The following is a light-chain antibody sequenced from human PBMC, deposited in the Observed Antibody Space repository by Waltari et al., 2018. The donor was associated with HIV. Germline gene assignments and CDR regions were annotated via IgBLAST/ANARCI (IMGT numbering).Light chain of an antibody. V-gene: IGLV2-23*02. CDR1: SSDVCDYNS. J-gene: IGLJ1*01. CDR2: DVS. CDR3: CSYAGSSTYV. Sequence: QSALTQPASVSGSPGQSITFSCIGTSSDVCDYNSVSWYQQLPGKAPRLMIYDVSKRPSGVSNRFSGSKSGNTASLTISGLQADDEADYYCCSYAGSSTYVFGTGTKVTVL.